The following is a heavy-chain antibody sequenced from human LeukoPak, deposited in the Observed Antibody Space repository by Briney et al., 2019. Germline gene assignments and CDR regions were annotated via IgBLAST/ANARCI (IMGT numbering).Heavy chain of an antibody. Sequence: PWGSLRLSCAASGFTFSSYAMSWVRQAPGKGLEWVSYISSSTSTIYYADSVKGRFTISRDNAKNSLYLQMNSLRAEDTAVYYCVRGDSPDFDFWGQGTLVTVSS. CDR3: VRGDSPDFDF. V-gene: IGHV3-48*01. D-gene: IGHD3/OR15-3a*01. CDR2: ISSSTSTI. CDR1: GFTFSSYA. J-gene: IGHJ4*02.